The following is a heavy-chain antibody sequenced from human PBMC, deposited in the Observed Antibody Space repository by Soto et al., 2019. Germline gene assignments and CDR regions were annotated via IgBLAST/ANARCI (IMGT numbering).Heavy chain of an antibody. CDR3: ARSLTIFGSRYYYSYMDV. CDR2: IYHSGST. J-gene: IGHJ6*03. V-gene: IGHV4-4*02. D-gene: IGHD3-3*01. CDR1: SGSISSRNW. Sequence: TLSLTFAVSSGSISSRNWWSWVRQPPGKGLEWIGEIYHSGSTNYNPSLKSRVTISVDKSKNQFSLKLSSVTAADTAVYYCARSLTIFGSRYYYSYMDVWGKGTTVNVSS.